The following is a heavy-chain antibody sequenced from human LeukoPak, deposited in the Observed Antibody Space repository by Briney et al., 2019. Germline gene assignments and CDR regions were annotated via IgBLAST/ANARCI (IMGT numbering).Heavy chain of an antibody. Sequence: ASVKVSCKASGYTFTGYYMHWVRQAPGQGLEWMGWINPNSGGTNYAQKFQGGVTMTRDTSISTAYMELSRLRSDDTAVYYCARVAAMVTAIRDFDYWGQGTLVTVSS. CDR2: INPNSGGT. J-gene: IGHJ4*02. D-gene: IGHD2-21*02. CDR1: GYTFTGYY. CDR3: ARVAAMVTAIRDFDY. V-gene: IGHV1-2*02.